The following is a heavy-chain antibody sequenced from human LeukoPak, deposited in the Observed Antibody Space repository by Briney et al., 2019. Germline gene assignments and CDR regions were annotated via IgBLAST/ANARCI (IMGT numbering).Heavy chain of an antibody. CDR2: TYYRSKWYN. V-gene: IGHV6-1*01. CDR3: ARSKDNCFDS. J-gene: IGHJ5*01. CDR1: GDSVSSNSVG. Sequence: SQTLSLTCASSGDSVSSNSVGWNWIRQSPSRGLEWLGKTYYRSKWYNDYAVSVKSRITINPDTSKNHFSLQLNSVTPEDTALYYCARSKDNCFDSWGQGTLVTVSS.